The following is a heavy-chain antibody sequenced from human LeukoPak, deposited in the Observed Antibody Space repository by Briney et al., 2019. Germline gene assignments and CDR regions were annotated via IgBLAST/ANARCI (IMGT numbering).Heavy chain of an antibody. CDR1: GGSVRITTYY. D-gene: IGHD1-26*01. J-gene: IGHJ3*02. Sequence: SETLSLTCTVSGGSVRITTYYWGWLRQPPGKGLEWIGSIYYSVSTYYNPSLKSRLTMSVDTSKNQFSLKLSSVTAADTAVYYCARPPVEVTLDGFDIWGQGTMVTVSS. V-gene: IGHV4-39*01. CDR2: IYYSVST. CDR3: ARPPVEVTLDGFDI.